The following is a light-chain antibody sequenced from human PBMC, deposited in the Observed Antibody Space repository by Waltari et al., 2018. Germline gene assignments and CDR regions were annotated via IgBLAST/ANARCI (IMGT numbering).Light chain of an antibody. Sequence: SYELTQPSSVSVSPGQTARITCPGDLLAKKYARWFQQKPGQAPGLVIHKDSERPSGIPERFSGSSSGTTVTLTISGAQVEDEADYYCYSAADNNRVFGGGTKLTVL. V-gene: IGLV3-27*01. CDR3: YSAADNNRV. J-gene: IGLJ2*01. CDR2: KDS. CDR1: LLAKKY.